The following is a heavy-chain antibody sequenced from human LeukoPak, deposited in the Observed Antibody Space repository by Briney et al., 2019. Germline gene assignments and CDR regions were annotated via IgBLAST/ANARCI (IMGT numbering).Heavy chain of an antibody. Sequence: PGGSLRLSCAASGFIFSTYSMNWVRQAPGKGLEWVSSISSSSSYIYYADSVKGRFTISRDNAKNSLYLQMNSLRAEDTAVYYCASLTYYYDTETFDYWGQGTLVTVSS. CDR3: ASLTYYYDTETFDY. D-gene: IGHD3-22*01. V-gene: IGHV3-21*01. J-gene: IGHJ4*02. CDR2: ISSSSSYI. CDR1: GFIFSTYS.